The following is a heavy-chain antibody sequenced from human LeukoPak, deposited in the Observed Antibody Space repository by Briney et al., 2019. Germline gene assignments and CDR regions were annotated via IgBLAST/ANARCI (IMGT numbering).Heavy chain of an antibody. J-gene: IGHJ4*02. Sequence: SGGSLRLSCAASGFTFSNAWMSWVRQAPGKGLEWVGRIKSKTDGGTTDYAAPVKGRFTISRDDSKNTLYLQMNSLKTEDTAVYYCTTDLYYDILTGYYSVDYWGQGTLVTVSS. V-gene: IGHV3-15*01. CDR2: IKSKTDGGTT. CDR3: TTDLYYDILTGYYSVDY. D-gene: IGHD3-9*01. CDR1: GFTFSNAW.